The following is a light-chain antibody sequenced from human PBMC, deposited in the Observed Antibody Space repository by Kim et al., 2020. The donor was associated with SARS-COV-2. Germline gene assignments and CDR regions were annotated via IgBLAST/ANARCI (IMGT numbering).Light chain of an antibody. CDR3: QQSYSTPPT. CDR1: QSISSS. J-gene: IGKJ1*01. Sequence: ASVGDRVTITCRASQSISSSLNWYQQKPGRAPKLLISAASTLQSGVPSRFSGSGSGTDFTLTISSLQAEDFTTYYCQQSYSTPPTFGQGTKVEIK. V-gene: IGKV1-39*01. CDR2: AAS.